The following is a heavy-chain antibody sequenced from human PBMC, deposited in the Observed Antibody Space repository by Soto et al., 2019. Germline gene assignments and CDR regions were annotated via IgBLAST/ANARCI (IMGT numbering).Heavy chain of an antibody. CDR2: IYHVGTT. CDR1: GDSLSTSNW. J-gene: IGHJ4*02. D-gene: IGHD4-17*01. Sequence: QVQLQESGPGLVKPSETLSLTCAVSGDSLSTSNWWTWVRQSPGKGLEWIGQIYHVGTTSYSPALRGRAAISVDKSKNQFSLTLTSMNAADTAVYYCARASYGLGYFDYWGQGTLVAVSS. V-gene: IGHV4-4*02. CDR3: ARASYGLGYFDY.